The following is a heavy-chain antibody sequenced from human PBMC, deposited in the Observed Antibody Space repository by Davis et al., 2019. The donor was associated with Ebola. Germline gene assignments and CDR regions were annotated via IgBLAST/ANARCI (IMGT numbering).Heavy chain of an antibody. V-gene: IGHV3-74*03. D-gene: IGHD2-15*01. CDR1: GFTFSSYW. CDR3: ARLQHMHAVTPPGY. J-gene: IGHJ4*02. CDR2: INSDGTYS. Sequence: GESLKISCAASGFTFSSYWMIWVRQAPGKGLEWVSRINSDGTYSMYADSVKGRFTISRDNAKNTLYLQMNSLRAEDTAVYYCARLQHMHAVTPPGYWGQGILVTVSS.